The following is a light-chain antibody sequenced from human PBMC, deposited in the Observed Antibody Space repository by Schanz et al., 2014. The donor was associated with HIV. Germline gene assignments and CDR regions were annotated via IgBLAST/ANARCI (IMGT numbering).Light chain of an antibody. V-gene: IGKV3D-15*01. Sequence: EIVMTQSPATLSLSPGERATVSCRASQSVSSNLAWYQQKLGQAPRLLFYATSFRATGIPDRFSGSGSGTDFTLTISRLEPEDYATYFCQQTFITPWTFGQGTKVEVK. CDR3: QQTFITPWT. CDR2: ATS. J-gene: IGKJ1*01. CDR1: QSVSSN.